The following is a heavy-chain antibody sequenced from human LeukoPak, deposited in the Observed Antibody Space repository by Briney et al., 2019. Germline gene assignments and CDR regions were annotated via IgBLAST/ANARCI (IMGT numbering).Heavy chain of an antibody. CDR3: ARVLHKRNYDSSIYYGY. D-gene: IGHD3-22*01. V-gene: IGHV3-30*02. CDR2: IRYDGSDK. CDR1: GFTFSNYG. Sequence: SGGSLRLSCEVSGFTFSNYGMHWVRQVPGKGLEWVAFIRYDGSDKFYADSVKGRFTISRDNSKNTLYLQMNSLRAEDTAVYYCARVLHKRNYDSSIYYGYWGQGTLVTVSS. J-gene: IGHJ4*02.